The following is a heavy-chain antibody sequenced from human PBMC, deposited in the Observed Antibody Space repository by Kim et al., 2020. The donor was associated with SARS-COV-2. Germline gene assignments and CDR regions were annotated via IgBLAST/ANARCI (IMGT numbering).Heavy chain of an antibody. CDR2: IYSGGST. J-gene: IGHJ4*02. V-gene: IGHV3-53*04. CDR3: ARGGTTYDYVWGSPYTY. Sequence: GGSLRLSCAASGFTVSSNYMSWVRQAPGKGLEWVSVIYSGGSTYYADSVKGRFTISRHNSKNTLYLQMNSLRAEDTAVYYCARGGTTYDYVWGSPYTYWGQGTLVTVSS. D-gene: IGHD3-16*01. CDR1: GFTVSSNY.